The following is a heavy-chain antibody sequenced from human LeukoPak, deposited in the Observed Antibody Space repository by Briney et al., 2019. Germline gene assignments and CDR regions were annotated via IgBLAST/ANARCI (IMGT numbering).Heavy chain of an antibody. V-gene: IGHV1-2*02. CDR1: GYTFTGHY. CDR3: ARTWIQLWTPDFDY. CDR2: INPNSGST. Sequence: GASVKGSCKASGYTFTGHYMHWVRQAPGQGLEWMGWINPNSGSTKYAQTFQDRVTMTRDTSISTAYMELNSLKSDDTAVYYCARTWIQLWTPDFDYWGQGTLVTVSS. D-gene: IGHD5-18*01. J-gene: IGHJ4*02.